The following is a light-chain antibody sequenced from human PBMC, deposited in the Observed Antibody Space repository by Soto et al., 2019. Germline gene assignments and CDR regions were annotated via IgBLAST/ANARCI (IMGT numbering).Light chain of an antibody. Sequence: RVLTQSPGTLSLSPGERATLSCRASQSVSSSDLAWYQQKPDQAPRLLVYGGSSRAIGIPDRFRGSGSGTDFTLTISRLEPEDFAVYYCQDYGNSPFTFGPGTKVDIK. CDR3: QDYGNSPFT. J-gene: IGKJ3*01. CDR1: QSVSSSD. V-gene: IGKV3-20*01. CDR2: GGS.